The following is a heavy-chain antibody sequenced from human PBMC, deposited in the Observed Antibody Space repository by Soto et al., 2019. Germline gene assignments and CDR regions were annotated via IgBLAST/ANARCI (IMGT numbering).Heavy chain of an antibody. CDR3: ARSNVVVGSDAFDI. Sequence: PSETLSLTCAVYGGSFSGYYWSWIRQPPGKGLEWIGEINHSGSTNYNPSLKSRVTLSVDTSKNQFSLKLSSVTAADTAVYYCARSNVVVGSDAFDIWGQGTMVTVSS. CDR2: INHSGST. V-gene: IGHV4-34*01. J-gene: IGHJ3*02. CDR1: GGSFSGYY. D-gene: IGHD2-15*01.